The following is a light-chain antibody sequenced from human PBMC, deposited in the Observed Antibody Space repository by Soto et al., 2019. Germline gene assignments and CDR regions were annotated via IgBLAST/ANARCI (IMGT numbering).Light chain of an antibody. J-gene: IGKJ1*01. CDR1: QSVSSY. CDR2: DAS. V-gene: IGKV3D-15*01. CDR3: QQYNSYSPT. Sequence: EIVMTQSPATLSVSPCERATLSCRASQSVSSYLAWYQQKPGQAPRLLIYDASNRATGIPARFSGSGSGTEFTLTISSLQPDDFATYYCQQYNSYSPTFGQGTKV.